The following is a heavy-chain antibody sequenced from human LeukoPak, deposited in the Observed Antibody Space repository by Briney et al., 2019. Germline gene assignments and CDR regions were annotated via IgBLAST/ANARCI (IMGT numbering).Heavy chain of an antibody. Sequence: SETLSLTCAVYGGSFSGYYWSWIRQPPGKGLEWIGEINHSGSTNYNPSLKSRVTISVDTSKNQFSLKLSSVTAADTAVYYCARESAADNWFDPWGQGTLVTVSS. V-gene: IGHV4-34*01. CDR1: GGSFSGYY. D-gene: IGHD6-13*01. J-gene: IGHJ5*02. CDR3: ARESAADNWFDP. CDR2: INHSGST.